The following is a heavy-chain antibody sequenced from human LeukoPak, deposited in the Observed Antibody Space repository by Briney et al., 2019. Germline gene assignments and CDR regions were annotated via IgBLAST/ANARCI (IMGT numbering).Heavy chain of an antibody. D-gene: IGHD5-12*01. CDR2: INPSGGST. V-gene: IGHV1-46*01. CDR1: GYTFTSYY. CDR3: ARGFPRWLQDKDAFDI. Sequence: ASVKVSYKASGYTFTSYYMHWVRQAPGQGLEWMGIINPSGGSTSYAQKFQGRVTMTRDTSTSTVYMELSSLRSEDTAVYYCARGFPRWLQDKDAFDIWGQGTMVTVSS. J-gene: IGHJ3*02.